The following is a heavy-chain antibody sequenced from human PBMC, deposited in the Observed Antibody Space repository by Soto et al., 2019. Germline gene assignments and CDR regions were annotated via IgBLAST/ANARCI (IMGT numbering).Heavy chain of an antibody. Sequence: QVQLQESGPGLVKPSETLSLTCTVSGGSISSYYWSWIRQPPGKGLEWIGYIYYSGSTNYNPSLKSRVTISVDTSKNQFSLKLSSVTAADTGVYYCARGDYYYYMDVWGKGTTVTVSS. J-gene: IGHJ6*03. CDR2: IYYSGST. CDR3: ARGDYYYYMDV. V-gene: IGHV4-59*08. CDR1: GGSISSYY.